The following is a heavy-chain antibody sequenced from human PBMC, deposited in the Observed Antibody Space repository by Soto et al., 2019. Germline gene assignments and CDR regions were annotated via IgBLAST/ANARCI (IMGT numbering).Heavy chain of an antibody. CDR3: AKDGGLVFDH. CDR2: ISYDGSNR. J-gene: IGHJ4*02. V-gene: IGHV3-30*18. CDR1: GFTFSTYA. Sequence: QVQLVESGGGVVQPGRSLRLSCAASGFTFSTYAMHWVRQAPGKGLEWVAVISYDGSNRYYADSVKGRFNISRDNSKNTLYLQMNSLRAEDTAVYYCAKDGGLVFDHWGQGTLVTVSS. D-gene: IGHD6-19*01.